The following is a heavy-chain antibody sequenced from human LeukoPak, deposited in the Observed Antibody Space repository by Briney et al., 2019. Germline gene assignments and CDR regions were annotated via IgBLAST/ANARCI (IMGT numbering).Heavy chain of an antibody. Sequence: TLSLTCTVSGGSISSGGYYWSWIRQHPGKGLEWIGYTYYSGSTYYNPSLKSRVTISVDTSKNQFSLKLSSVTAADTAVYYCARAPINWFDPWGQGTLVTVSS. J-gene: IGHJ5*02. CDR2: TYYSGST. CDR3: ARAPINWFDP. V-gene: IGHV4-31*03. CDR1: GGSISSGGYY.